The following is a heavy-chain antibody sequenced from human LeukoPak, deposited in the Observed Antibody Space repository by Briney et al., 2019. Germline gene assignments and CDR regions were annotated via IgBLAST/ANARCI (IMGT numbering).Heavy chain of an antibody. Sequence: PGGSLRLSCAASGFTFSSYAMSWVRQAPGKGLEWVPAISGSGGSTYYADSVKGRFTISRDNSKNTLYLQMNSLRAEDTAVYYCAKGSRGSSLRAAHFDYWGQGTLVTVSS. J-gene: IGHJ4*02. CDR2: ISGSGGST. V-gene: IGHV3-23*01. CDR1: GFTFSSYA. CDR3: AKGSRGSSLRAAHFDY. D-gene: IGHD6-13*01.